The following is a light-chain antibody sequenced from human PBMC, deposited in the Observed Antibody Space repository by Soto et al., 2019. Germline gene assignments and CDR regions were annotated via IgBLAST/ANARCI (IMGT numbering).Light chain of an antibody. CDR3: QHYNNWPPWT. J-gene: IGKJ1*01. CDR1: QSVSSN. V-gene: IGKV3-15*01. CDR2: GAS. Sequence: EIVMTQSPSTLSVSPGERATLSCRASQSVSSNLAWYQQKPGQAPRLLIYGASTRATGIPARFSGSGSGTEFTLTISSLQSEDFAVYYCQHYNNWPPWTFGQGTKVYSK.